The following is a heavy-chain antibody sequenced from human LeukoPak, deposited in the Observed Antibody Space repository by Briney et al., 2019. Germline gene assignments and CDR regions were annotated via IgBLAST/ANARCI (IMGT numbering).Heavy chain of an antibody. CDR2: IYYSGST. CDR1: GGSISSGGYS. D-gene: IGHD3-22*01. CDR3: TRGSIAYYYMDV. Sequence: PSQTLSLTCAVSGGSISSGGYSWSWIRQPPGKGLEWIGNIYYSGSTNYNPSLKSRVTISVDTSKNQFSLKLSSVTAADTAVYYCTRGSIAYYYMDVWGKGTTVTISS. V-gene: IGHV4-30-4*07. J-gene: IGHJ6*03.